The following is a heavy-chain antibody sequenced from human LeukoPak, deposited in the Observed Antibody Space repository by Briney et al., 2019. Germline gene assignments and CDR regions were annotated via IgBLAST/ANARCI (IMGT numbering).Heavy chain of an antibody. D-gene: IGHD3-10*01. V-gene: IGHV3-48*01. Sequence: GGSMRLSCAASGFTFSSYSVNWVRQAPGKGLEWVSYISSSSSTIYYVESVKGRFTISRDNAKNSLYLQMNSLRAEDTAVYYCARSEVTPYGYFDYWGQGTLVTVSS. CDR2: ISSSSSTI. CDR3: ARSEVTPYGYFDY. CDR1: GFTFSSYS. J-gene: IGHJ4*02.